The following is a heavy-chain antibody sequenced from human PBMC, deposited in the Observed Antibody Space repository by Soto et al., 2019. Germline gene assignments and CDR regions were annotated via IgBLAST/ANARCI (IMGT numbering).Heavy chain of an antibody. V-gene: IGHV3-48*02. CDR2: ISAGSSSI. CDR3: ARGHAGYSSTWYFDY. Sequence: EVQLVESGGGLVQPGGSLRLSCAASGFTFSTYSMNWVRQAPGKGLEWISYISAGSSSIYYADSVKGRFTISRDNAKNSLYLQMHSLRDEDTAVYCCARGHAGYSSTWYFDYWGQGTLVTVSS. D-gene: IGHD6-13*01. J-gene: IGHJ4*02. CDR1: GFTFSTYS.